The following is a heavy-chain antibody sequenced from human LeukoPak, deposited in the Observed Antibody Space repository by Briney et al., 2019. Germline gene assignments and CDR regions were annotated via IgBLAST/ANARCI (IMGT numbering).Heavy chain of an antibody. CDR3: ARDYYYGSGSSYDY. J-gene: IGHJ4*02. CDR2: IYYSGST. V-gene: IGHV4-4*02. Sequence: PSETLSLTCAVSGGSISTSNWWSWVRQPPGKGLEWIGYIYYSGSTNYNPSLKSRVTISVDTSKNQFSLKLSSVTAADTAVYYCARDYYYGSGSSYDYWGQGTLVTVSS. CDR1: GGSISTSNW. D-gene: IGHD3-10*01.